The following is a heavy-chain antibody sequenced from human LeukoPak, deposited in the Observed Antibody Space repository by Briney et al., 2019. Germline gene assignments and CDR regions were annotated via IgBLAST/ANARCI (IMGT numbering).Heavy chain of an antibody. CDR3: ARVSSDNILDY. D-gene: IGHD1-14*01. CDR2: ISAYNGNT. J-gene: IGHJ4*02. Sequence: RASVKVSCKASGYTFTNYGISWVRQAPGQGLEWMGWISAYNGNTNYAQKLQGRVTMTTDTSTSTAYMELRSLRSDDTAVYYCARVSSDNILDYWGQGTLVTVSS. V-gene: IGHV1-18*01. CDR1: GYTFTNYG.